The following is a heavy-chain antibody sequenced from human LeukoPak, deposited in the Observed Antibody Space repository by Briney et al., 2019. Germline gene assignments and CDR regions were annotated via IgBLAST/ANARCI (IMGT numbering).Heavy chain of an antibody. CDR2: IYYTGST. J-gene: IGHJ4*02. Sequence: PSETLSLTCTVSGGSISNYYWSWIRQPPGKGLDWIGYIYYTGSTKYNPSLNSRVTISVDTSKNQFSLELRSVTAADTAVCYCTRVEVHGQSDYWGQGTLVTVSS. CDR3: TRVEVHGQSDY. V-gene: IGHV4-59*01. CDR1: GGSISNYY. D-gene: IGHD1-1*01.